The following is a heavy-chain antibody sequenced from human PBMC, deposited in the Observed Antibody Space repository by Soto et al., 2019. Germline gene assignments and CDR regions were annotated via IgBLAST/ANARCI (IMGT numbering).Heavy chain of an antibody. J-gene: IGHJ4*02. Sequence: GASVKVSCKASGYTFPNYAIHWVRQAPGQRLEWMGWINAGNGDTLYSHKFQGRVTITSDTSASTAYMELSSLRSEDTAVYYCARGYCSTTSCQYYPDYWGQGTLVTVSS. CDR2: INAGNGDT. V-gene: IGHV1-3*01. CDR3: ARGYCSTTSCQYYPDY. D-gene: IGHD2-2*01. CDR1: GYTFPNYA.